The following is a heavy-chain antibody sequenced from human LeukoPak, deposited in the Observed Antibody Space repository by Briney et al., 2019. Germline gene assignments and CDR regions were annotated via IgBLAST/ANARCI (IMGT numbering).Heavy chain of an antibody. CDR3: ARYDSSGYSAFDI. Sequence: NPSETLSLTCTVSGGSISSSSYYWGWIRQPPGKGLEWIGSIYYSGSTNYNPSLKSRVTISVDTSKNQFSLKLSSVTAADTAVYYCARYDSSGYSAFDIWGQGTMVTVSS. CDR1: GGSISSSSYY. V-gene: IGHV4-39*07. D-gene: IGHD3-22*01. CDR2: IYYSGST. J-gene: IGHJ3*02.